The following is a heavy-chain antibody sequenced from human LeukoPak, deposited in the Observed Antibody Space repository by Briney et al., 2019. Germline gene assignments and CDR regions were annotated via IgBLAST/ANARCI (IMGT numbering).Heavy chain of an antibody. V-gene: IGHV3-30*18. D-gene: IGHD3-16*01. Sequence: PGGSLRLSCAASGFTFSSYGMHWVRQAPGKGLEWVAVISYDGSNKYYADSVKGRFTISRDNSKNTLYLQMNSLRAEDTAVYYCAKGGGRLYKHFDYWGQGALVTVSS. CDR2: ISYDGSNK. CDR3: AKGGGRLYKHFDY. CDR1: GFTFSSYG. J-gene: IGHJ4*02.